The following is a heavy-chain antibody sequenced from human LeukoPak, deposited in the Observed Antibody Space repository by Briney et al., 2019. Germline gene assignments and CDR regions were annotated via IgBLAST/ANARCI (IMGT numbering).Heavy chain of an antibody. D-gene: IGHD3-10*01. CDR2: ISGSGGST. Sequence: GGSLRLSCAASGFTFSSYAMSWVRQAPGKGPEWVSAISGSGGSTYYADSVKGRFTISRDNSKNTLYLQMNSLRAEDTAVYYCAKDDHYGSGSYYNPFDYWGQGTLVTVSS. CDR3: AKDDHYGSGSYYNPFDY. CDR1: GFTFSSYA. J-gene: IGHJ4*02. V-gene: IGHV3-23*01.